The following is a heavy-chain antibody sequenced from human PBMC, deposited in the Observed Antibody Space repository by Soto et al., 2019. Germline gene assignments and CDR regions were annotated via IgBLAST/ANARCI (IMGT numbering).Heavy chain of an antibody. CDR1: GGSISSGGYY. D-gene: IGHD2-15*01. V-gene: IGHV4-31*03. CDR2: IYYSGST. J-gene: IGHJ4*02. Sequence: PSETLSLTCTVSGGSISSGGYYWSWIRQHPGKGLEWIGYIYYSGSTYYNPSLKSRVTISVDTSKNQFSLKLSSVTAADTAVYYCARTIVVVVAATPGYVDYWGQGTLVTVSS. CDR3: ARTIVVVVAATPGYVDY.